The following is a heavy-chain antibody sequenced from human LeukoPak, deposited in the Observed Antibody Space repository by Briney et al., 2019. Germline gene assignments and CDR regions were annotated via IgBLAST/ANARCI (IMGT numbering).Heavy chain of an antibody. CDR3: AKDRVFYGGAFDI. J-gene: IGHJ3*02. CDR1: GFTFSSYA. V-gene: IGHV3-23*01. CDR2: FSGSGGST. D-gene: IGHD4-23*01. Sequence: GGSLRLSCAASGFTFSSYAMSWVRQAPGKGLEWVSAFSGSGGSTYYADSVKGRFTISRDKSKNTLYLQMNSLRAEDTAVYYCAKDRVFYGGAFDIWGQGTMVTVSS.